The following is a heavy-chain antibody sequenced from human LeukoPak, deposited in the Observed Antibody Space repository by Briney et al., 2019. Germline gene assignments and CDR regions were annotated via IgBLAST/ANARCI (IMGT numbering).Heavy chain of an antibody. V-gene: IGHV4-4*09. D-gene: IGHD1-7*01. Sequence: SETLSLTCTVSGASISGYYWSWIRQPPGKGLEWIGFIHTSGSSNYNPSLRSRLTISMDTSKNQFSLRLSSVTAADTAVYYCARVYHWNSRAGSSYYFDYWGQGTLVTVSS. CDR3: ARVYHWNSRAGSSYYFDY. CDR1: GASISGYY. J-gene: IGHJ4*02. CDR2: IHTSGSS.